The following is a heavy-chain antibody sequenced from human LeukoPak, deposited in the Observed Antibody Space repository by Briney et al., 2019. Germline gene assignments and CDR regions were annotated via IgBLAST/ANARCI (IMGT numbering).Heavy chain of an antibody. CDR3: ANLGLPDY. V-gene: IGHV3-23*01. J-gene: IGHJ4*02. CDR1: GFTFSSYA. CDR2: IRCSGGST. Sequence: GGSLRLSCAASGFTFSSYAMSWVRQAPGKGLEWVSAIRCSGGSTYYADSVKGRFTISRDNAKNTLYPQMHSLGAEDTAVYNCANLGLPDYWGQGTLVTVSS.